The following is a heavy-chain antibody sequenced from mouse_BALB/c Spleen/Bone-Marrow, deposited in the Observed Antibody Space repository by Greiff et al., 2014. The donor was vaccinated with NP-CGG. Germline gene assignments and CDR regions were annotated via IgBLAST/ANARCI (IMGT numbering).Heavy chain of an antibody. V-gene: IGHV1-80*01. D-gene: IGHD4-1*01. CDR2: IYPGDGDT. J-gene: IGHJ2*01. CDR3: ARVRNWADY. CDR1: GYAFSSYW. Sequence: QVQLKQSGAELVRPGSSVKISCKASGYAFSSYWMNWVKQRPGQGLEWIGQIYPGDGDTNDNGKFKGRATLTADKSSSTAYMQLSSLTSEDSAVYFCARVRNWADYWGQGTTLTVSS.